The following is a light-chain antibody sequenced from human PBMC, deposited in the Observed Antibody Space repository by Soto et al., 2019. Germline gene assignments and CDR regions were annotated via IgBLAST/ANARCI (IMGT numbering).Light chain of an antibody. CDR2: AAS. CDR3: QQYYSYPLIT. V-gene: IGKV1-9*01. Sequence: DIQLTQSPSFLSASAGDRVSITCRASQAISSYLAWYQQKPGRAPKLLIYAASTLQSGVPSRFSGSGSGTDFTLTISCLQSEDFAIYYCQQYYSYPLITFGQGTRLEI. CDR1: QAISSY. J-gene: IGKJ5*01.